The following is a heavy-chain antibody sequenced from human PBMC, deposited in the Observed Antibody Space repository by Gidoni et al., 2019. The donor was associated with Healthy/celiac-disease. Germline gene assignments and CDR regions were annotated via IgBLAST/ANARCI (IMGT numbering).Heavy chain of an antibody. D-gene: IGHD3-3*01. CDR1: GYTFTSYD. CDR3: ARGDKESVLRFLEWLEFGGEGDWFDP. CDR2: MNPNSGNT. Sequence: QVQLVQSGAEVKKPGASVKVSCKASGYTFTSYDINWVRQATGQGLEWMGWMNPNSGNTGYAQKFQGRVTITRNTSISTAYMELSSLRSEDTAVYYCARGDKESVLRFLEWLEFGGEGDWFDPWGQGTLVTVSS. J-gene: IGHJ5*02. V-gene: IGHV1-8*03.